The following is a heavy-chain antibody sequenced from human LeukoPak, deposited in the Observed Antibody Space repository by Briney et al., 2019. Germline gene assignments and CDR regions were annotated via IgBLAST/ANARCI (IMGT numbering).Heavy chain of an antibody. CDR2: IWYDGSNK. J-gene: IGHJ6*02. CDR1: GFTFSSYG. V-gene: IGHV3-33*01. Sequence: PGGSLRLSCAASGFTFSSYGMHWVRQAPGKGLEWVAVIWYDGSNKYYADSVKGRFTISRDNSKNTLYLQMNSLRAEDTAVYYCARAPYDLARYGMDVWGQGTTVTVSS. D-gene: IGHD3-3*01. CDR3: ARAPYDLARYGMDV.